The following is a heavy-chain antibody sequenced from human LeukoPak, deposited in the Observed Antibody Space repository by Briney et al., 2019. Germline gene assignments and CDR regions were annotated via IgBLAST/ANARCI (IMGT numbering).Heavy chain of an antibody. CDR2: INPNSCGT. J-gene: IGHJ5*02. Sequence: ASVKVSCKASGYTFTGYYMHWVRQAPGQGLEWMGRINPNSCGTNYAQKFQGRVTMTRDTSISTAYMELSSLRSDDTAVYYCARDHPVGAILGFDPWGQGTLVTVSS. V-gene: IGHV1-2*06. CDR1: GYTFTGYY. D-gene: IGHD1-26*01. CDR3: ARDHPVGAILGFDP.